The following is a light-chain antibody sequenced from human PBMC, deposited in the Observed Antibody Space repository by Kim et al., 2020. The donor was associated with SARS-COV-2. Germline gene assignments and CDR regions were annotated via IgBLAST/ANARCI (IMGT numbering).Light chain of an antibody. CDR1: QSVSSY. CDR3: QQRSNWYT. Sequence: LSLSPGESATLPCRASQSVSSYLAWYQQRHGQAPRLLVYDASNSATGIPARFSGSGSETDFTLTISSLEPEDFAVYYCQQRSNWYTFGQGTKLEI. CDR2: DAS. V-gene: IGKV3-11*01. J-gene: IGKJ2*01.